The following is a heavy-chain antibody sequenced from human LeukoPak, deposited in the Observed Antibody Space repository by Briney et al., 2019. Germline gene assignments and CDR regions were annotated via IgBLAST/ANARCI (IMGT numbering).Heavy chain of an antibody. V-gene: IGHV3-23*01. Sequence: GGSLRLSCAASGFTFSNAWMSWVRQAPGKGLEWVSAISGSGGSAYYADSVKGRFTISRDNSKNTLYLQMNSLRAEDTAVYYCAKLRGYSSGFDAFGIWGQGTMVTVSS. D-gene: IGHD6-19*01. CDR3: AKLRGYSSGFDAFGI. CDR1: GFTFSNAW. J-gene: IGHJ3*02. CDR2: ISGSGGSA.